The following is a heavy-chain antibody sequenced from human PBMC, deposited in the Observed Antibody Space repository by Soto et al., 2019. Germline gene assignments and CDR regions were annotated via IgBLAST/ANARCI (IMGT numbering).Heavy chain of an antibody. J-gene: IGHJ4*02. CDR1: GGCINSYW. CDR3: ARDIGSFAYGEGY. D-gene: IGHD3-10*01. CDR2: VYSSGTT. Sequence: EALPVTCSVSGGCINSYWGSWIRQPAGKGLEWIGRVYSSGTTDYNPSLNSRATMSVETSKNQLYPKLSSVTAADTAVYYWARDIGSFAYGEGYWGQGIQVTVSS. V-gene: IGHV4-4*07.